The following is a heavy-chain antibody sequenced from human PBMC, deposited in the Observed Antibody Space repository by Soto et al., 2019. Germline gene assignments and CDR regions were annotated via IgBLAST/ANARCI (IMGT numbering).Heavy chain of an antibody. Sequence: GGSLRLSCAASGFTFSSYGMHWVRQAPGKGLEWVAVISYDGSNKYYADSVKGRFTISRDNSKNTLYLQMNSLRAEDTAVYYCAKDWTKAPIGVEGGRGYCSSTSCKNYYYYYYMDVWGKGTTVTVSS. V-gene: IGHV3-30*18. CDR1: GFTFSSYG. J-gene: IGHJ6*03. CDR2: ISYDGSNK. CDR3: AKDWTKAPIGVEGGRGYCSSTSCKNYYYYYYMDV. D-gene: IGHD2-2*01.